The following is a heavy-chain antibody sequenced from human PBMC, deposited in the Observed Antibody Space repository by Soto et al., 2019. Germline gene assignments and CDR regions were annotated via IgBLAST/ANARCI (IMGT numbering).Heavy chain of an antibody. CDR2: IYYSGST. D-gene: IGHD3-16*01. CDR3: ARNNSVSGSPYFDY. V-gene: IGHV4-59*08. CDR1: GGSISSYY. J-gene: IGHJ4*02. Sequence: QVQLQESGPGLVKPSETLSLTCTVSGGSISSYYWSWIRQPPGKGLEWIGYIYYSGSTNYNPSLRIRATIPLNPPKTLLPWKLNSMPAADTAVYYWARNNSVSGSPYFDYGAQGTLVTVSS.